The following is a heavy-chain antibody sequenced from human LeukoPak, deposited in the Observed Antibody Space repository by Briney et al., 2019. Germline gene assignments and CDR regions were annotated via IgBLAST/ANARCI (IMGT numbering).Heavy chain of an antibody. Sequence: PGGSLRLSCAASGFTVSSKYMSWVRQAPGKGLEWASVIYSGGNTYYADSVKGRFTISRDNSKNTLYLQMNSLRAEDTAVYYCARARGAAGTGPIDYWGRGTLVTVSS. CDR2: IYSGGNT. J-gene: IGHJ4*02. CDR3: ARARGAAGTGPIDY. D-gene: IGHD6-13*01. CDR1: GFTVSSKY. V-gene: IGHV3-53*01.